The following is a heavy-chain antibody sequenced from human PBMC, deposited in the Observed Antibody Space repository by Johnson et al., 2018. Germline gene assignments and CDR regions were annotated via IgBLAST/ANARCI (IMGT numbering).Heavy chain of an antibody. CDR2: ISYDGSNK. V-gene: IGHV3-30*18. CDR3: AKARGYSYRYYPEGMDV. Sequence: EQLLETGGAVVQPGRSMRLSCAASGFTFSSNGMHWVRQAPGKGLDRVAVISYDGSNKYYADSVKGRFTISRDNSTNTLYLQINSLRAGNTAVYYCAKARGYSYRYYPEGMDVWGQGTTVIVSS. D-gene: IGHD5-18*01. CDR1: GFTFSSNG. J-gene: IGHJ6*02.